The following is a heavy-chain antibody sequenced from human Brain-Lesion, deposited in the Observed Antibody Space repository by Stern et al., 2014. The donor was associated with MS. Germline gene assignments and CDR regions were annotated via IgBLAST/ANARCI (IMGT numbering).Heavy chain of an antibody. Sequence: VQLLESGGGLVQPGGSLRLSCAASGFSFSIYAMNWVRQAPGKGPEWVAAIRGRGDSAYYADSVNGRFTISRDNSKNTVYLQMNSLRADDTAVYYCAKGLRQQLVPFDYWGQGTLVSVSS. CDR2: IRGRGDSA. CDR3: AKGLRQQLVPFDY. V-gene: IGHV3-23*01. CDR1: GFSFSIYA. D-gene: IGHD6-13*01. J-gene: IGHJ4*02.